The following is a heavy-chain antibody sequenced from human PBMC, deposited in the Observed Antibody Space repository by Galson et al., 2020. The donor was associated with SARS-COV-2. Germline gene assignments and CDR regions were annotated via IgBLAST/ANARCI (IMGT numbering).Heavy chain of an antibody. V-gene: IGHV3-20*04. Sequence: GGSLRLSCAASGFTFDEYGMSWVRQAPGKGLEWVSGLNWNGGRTDYADSVKGRFTISRDNGKNSLYLQMNSLRVEDTALYYCVRGLAYAGRPLDYWGQGTLVTVSS. CDR3: VRGLAYAGRPLDY. CDR2: LNWNGGRT. D-gene: IGHD2-2*01. J-gene: IGHJ4*02. CDR1: GFTFDEYG.